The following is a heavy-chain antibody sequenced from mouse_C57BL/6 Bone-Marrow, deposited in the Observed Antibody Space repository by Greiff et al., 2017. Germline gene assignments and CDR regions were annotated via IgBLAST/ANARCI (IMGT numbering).Heavy chain of an antibody. J-gene: IGHJ3*01. D-gene: IGHD1-3*01. CDR2: IYPRSGNT. V-gene: IGHV1-81*01. CDR3: ASNFRFAY. CDR1: GYTFTSYG. Sequence: QVHVKQSGAELARPGASVKLSCKASGYTFTSYGISWVKQRTGQGLEWIGEIYPRSGNTYYNEKFKGKATLTADKSSSTAYMELRSLTSEDSAVYFCASNFRFAYWGQGTLVTVSA.